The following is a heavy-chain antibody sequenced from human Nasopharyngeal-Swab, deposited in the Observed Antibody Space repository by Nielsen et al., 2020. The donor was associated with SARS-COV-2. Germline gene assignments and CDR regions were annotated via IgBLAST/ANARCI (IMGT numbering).Heavy chain of an antibody. Sequence: GESLKISCAASGFTFSSYRMHSVRQAPGKGLEWVAVISYDGSNKYYADSVKGRFTISRDNSKNTLYLQMNSLRAEDTAVYYCAKANWELGLYFDYWGKGTLVTVSS. CDR2: ISYDGSNK. J-gene: IGHJ4*02. CDR3: AKANWELGLYFDY. CDR1: GFTFSSYR. D-gene: IGHD7-27*01. V-gene: IGHV3-30*18.